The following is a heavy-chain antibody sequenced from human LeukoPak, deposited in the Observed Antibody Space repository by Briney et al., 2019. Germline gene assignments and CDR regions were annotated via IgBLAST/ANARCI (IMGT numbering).Heavy chain of an antibody. CDR2: IIPIFGTA. D-gene: IGHD2-2*01. Sequence: GSSVKVSCKASGGTFSSYAISWVRQAPGQGLEWMGGIIPIFGTANYAQKFQGRVTITADESTSTAYMELSSLRSEDTAVYYCARVGCSSTSCYHPHAFDIWGQGTMVTVSS. V-gene: IGHV1-69*01. CDR1: GGTFSSYA. CDR3: ARVGCSSTSCYHPHAFDI. J-gene: IGHJ3*02.